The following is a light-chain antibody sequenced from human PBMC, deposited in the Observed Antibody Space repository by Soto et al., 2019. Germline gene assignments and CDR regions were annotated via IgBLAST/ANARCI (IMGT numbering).Light chain of an antibody. CDR3: QQRST. CDR2: DAS. V-gene: IGKV3-11*01. CDR1: QSVSSY. Sequence: EIALTQSPATLSLSPGERATLSCRASQSVSSYLAWYQQKPGQAPRLLIYDASNRATGIPARFSGSGSGTDFTLTISSLEPEDFAVYYCQQRSTFGGGTKVEIK. J-gene: IGKJ4*01.